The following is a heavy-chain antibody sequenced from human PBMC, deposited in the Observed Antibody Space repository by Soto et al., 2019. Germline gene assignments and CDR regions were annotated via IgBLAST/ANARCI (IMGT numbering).Heavy chain of an antibody. CDR1: GYSFTSYW. CDR3: SRLGYYDFWSGYYHGMDV. V-gene: IGHV5-51*01. CDR2: IYPGDSDT. D-gene: IGHD3-3*01. J-gene: IGHJ6*02. Sequence: GESLKISCKGSGYSFTSYWIGWVRQMPGKGLEWMGIIYPGDSDTRYSPSFQGQVTISADKSISTAYLQWSSLKASGTAMYYCSRLGYYDFWSGYYHGMDVWGQGTTVTVSS.